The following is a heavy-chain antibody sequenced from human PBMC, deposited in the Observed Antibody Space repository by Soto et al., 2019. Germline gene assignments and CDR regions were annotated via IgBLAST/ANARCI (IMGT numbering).Heavy chain of an antibody. D-gene: IGHD2-15*01. CDR1: GGSFSGYY. V-gene: IGHV4-34*01. CDR3: ARRTRASDRYCSGGSCYSLFDY. Sequence: QVQLQQWGAGLLKPSETLSLTCAVYGGSFSGYYWSWIRQPPGKGLEWIGEINHSGSTNYNPSLKSRVTISVDTSKNQFSLKLSSVTAADTAVYYCARRTRASDRYCSGGSCYSLFDYWGQGTLVTVSS. CDR2: INHSGST. J-gene: IGHJ4*02.